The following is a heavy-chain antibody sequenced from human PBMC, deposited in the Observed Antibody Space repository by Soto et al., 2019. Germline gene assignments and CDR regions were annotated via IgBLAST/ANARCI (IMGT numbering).Heavy chain of an antibody. Sequence: QITLKESGPMLVKPTQTLTLTCAFSGFSLSTTRVGVGWIRQPPGKALEWLAVIYWDNDDRYSPSLKSRLTITKDTSKNQVVLTMTNMDPVDTGTYYCARVVITFGGVMENDAFDVWGQVTMVTVAS. CDR2: IYWDNDD. V-gene: IGHV2-5*02. D-gene: IGHD3-16*01. CDR1: GFSLSTTRVG. CDR3: ARVVITFGGVMENDAFDV. J-gene: IGHJ3*01.